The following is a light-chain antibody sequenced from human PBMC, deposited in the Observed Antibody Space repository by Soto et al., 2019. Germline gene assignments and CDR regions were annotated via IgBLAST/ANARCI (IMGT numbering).Light chain of an antibody. CDR3: QQYNNWPIT. CDR1: QSLNIN. CDR2: GAS. V-gene: IGKV3-15*01. J-gene: IGKJ5*01. Sequence: EVVLTQSPVTLSVSPGEGATLSCRASQSLNINLAWYQQKRGQAPRLLIYGASTRATDVPARFSGSGSETEITLTIGTLQAEDFAVYYCQQYNNWPITFGQGTRLEIK.